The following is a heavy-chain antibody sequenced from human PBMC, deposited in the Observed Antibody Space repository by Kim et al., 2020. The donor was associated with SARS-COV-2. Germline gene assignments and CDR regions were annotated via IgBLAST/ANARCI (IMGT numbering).Heavy chain of an antibody. CDR2: ISGSGDIT. Sequence: GGSLRLSCAASGFTFSSYAMNWVRQAPGEGLEWVSGISGSGDITHYADSVKGRFTVSRDNSKNTLSLHMDNLRAEDTATYFCVKNRYSGSYYYFDYWGQGTLITVSP. CDR3: VKNRYSGSYYYFDY. J-gene: IGHJ4*02. V-gene: IGHV3-23*01. D-gene: IGHD1-26*01. CDR1: GFTFSSYA.